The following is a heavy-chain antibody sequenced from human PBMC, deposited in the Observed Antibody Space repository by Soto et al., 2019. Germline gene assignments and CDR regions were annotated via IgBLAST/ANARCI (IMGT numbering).Heavy chain of an antibody. CDR2: ISWRGNT. CDR3: VRGWDDLLTGVWLSFDY. V-gene: IGHV4-59*13. CDR1: GGSINAFY. J-gene: IGHJ4*02. Sequence: QVHLQESGPKQVKSSETLSLTCTVSGGSINAFYWNWIRQGPGNGLAWIGYISWRGNTKYSPSLRCRVTMSVDTSTNQFSLSLKSVTAADTAVYYCVRGWDDLLTGVWLSFDYWGRGTPVTVPS. D-gene: IGHD3-9*01.